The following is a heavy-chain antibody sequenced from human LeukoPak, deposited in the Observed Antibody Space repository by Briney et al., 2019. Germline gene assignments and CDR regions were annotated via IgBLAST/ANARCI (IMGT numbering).Heavy chain of an antibody. CDR2: ISGSGITI. CDR3: ARSYYYGSGSYYFENWFDP. V-gene: IGHV3-48*03. D-gene: IGHD3-10*01. J-gene: IGHJ5*02. Sequence: GGSLRLSCAASGFTFSSFEMNWVRQAPGKGLEWVSYISGSGITIYYADSVKGRFTISRDNAKNSLYLQMNSLRAGDTAVYYCARSYYYGSGSYYFENWFDPWGQGTLVTVSS. CDR1: GFTFSSFE.